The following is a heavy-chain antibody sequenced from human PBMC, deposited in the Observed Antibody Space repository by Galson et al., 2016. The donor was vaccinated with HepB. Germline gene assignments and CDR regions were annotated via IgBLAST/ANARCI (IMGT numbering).Heavy chain of an antibody. CDR1: GFACNTYW. Sequence: SLRLSCAASGFACNTYWMSWVRHAPGKGLEWVANIKQDASEKYYVDSVKGRFTISRDNAKNSLYLQMNSLTADDTAVYYCARDYRHCGADPMGAQGTLVTVSS. D-gene: IGHD2-21*02. CDR3: ARDYRHCGADPM. V-gene: IGHV3-7*01. J-gene: IGHJ4*02. CDR2: IKQDASEK.